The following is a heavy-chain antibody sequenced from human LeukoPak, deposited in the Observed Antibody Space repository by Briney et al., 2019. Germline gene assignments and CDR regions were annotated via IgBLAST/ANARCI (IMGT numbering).Heavy chain of an antibody. CDR3: ARGGGGASSGSYRNDAFDI. CDR1: GFTFSSYS. D-gene: IGHD3-10*01. V-gene: IGHV3-48*04. J-gene: IGHJ3*02. CDR2: ISSSSSTI. Sequence: GGSLRLSCAASGFTFSSYSMNWVRQAPGKGLEWVSYISSSSSTIYYADSVKGRFTISRDNAKNSLYLQMNSLRAGDTAVYYCARGGGGASSGSYRNDAFDIWGQGTMVTVSS.